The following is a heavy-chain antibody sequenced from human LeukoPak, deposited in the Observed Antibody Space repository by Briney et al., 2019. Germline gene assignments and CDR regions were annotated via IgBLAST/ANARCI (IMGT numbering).Heavy chain of an antibody. D-gene: IGHD1-7*01. V-gene: IGHV1-69*05. CDR3: ARGQHWNYRDYYYYYMDV. CDR1: VGTFTSYA. Sequence: SVKLSCKASVGTFTSYAISWLRQAPGQGLEWMGGIIPIFGTANYAQKFQGRVTITTDESTSTAYMELSSLRSEDTAVYYCARGQHWNYRDYYYYYMDVWGKGTTVTVSS. J-gene: IGHJ6*03. CDR2: IIPIFGTA.